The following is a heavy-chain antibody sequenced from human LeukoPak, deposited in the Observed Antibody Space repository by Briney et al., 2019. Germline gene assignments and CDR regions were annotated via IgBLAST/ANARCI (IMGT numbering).Heavy chain of an antibody. CDR1: GFSFSYYW. J-gene: IGHJ4*02. Sequence: GGSLRLSCAASGFSFSYYWMSWVRQAPGKGLEWVSSISSSSSYIYYADSVKGRFTISRDNAKNSLYLQMNSLRAEDTAVYYCARDQGGYDSSGYYYEPYYFDYWGQGTLVTVSS. CDR3: ARDQGGYDSSGYYYEPYYFDY. D-gene: IGHD3-22*01. CDR2: ISSSSSYI. V-gene: IGHV3-21*01.